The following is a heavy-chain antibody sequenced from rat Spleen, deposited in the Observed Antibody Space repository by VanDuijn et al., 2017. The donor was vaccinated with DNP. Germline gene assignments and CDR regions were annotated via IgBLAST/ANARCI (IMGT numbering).Heavy chain of an antibody. CDR2: TNYAGGST. CDR1: GFTFSDYY. V-gene: IGHV5-22*01. J-gene: IGHJ2*01. D-gene: IGHD1-4*01. CDR3: ARHVLPLRVWDY. Sequence: EVQLVESGGGLVQPGGSLKLSCAASGFTFSDYYMAWVRQAPTKGLEWVAYTNYAGGSTYNGDSVKGRFTISRDNAKNTLYLQINSLRSEDMATYYCARHVLPLRVWDYWGQGVMVTVSS.